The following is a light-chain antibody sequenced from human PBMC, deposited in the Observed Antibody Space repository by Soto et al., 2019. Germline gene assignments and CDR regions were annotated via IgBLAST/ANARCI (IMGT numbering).Light chain of an antibody. CDR1: QSISSW. V-gene: IGKV1-5*03. CDR2: KAS. J-gene: IGKJ1*01. CDR3: QHYNSYSEA. Sequence: DIQMTQSPSTLSSSVGDRVTLTCRASQSISSWLAWYQQKPGKAPKLLIYKASTLKSGVPSRFRGSGSGTEFTLTISSLQPDDFETYYCQHYNSYSEAFGQGTKVDIK.